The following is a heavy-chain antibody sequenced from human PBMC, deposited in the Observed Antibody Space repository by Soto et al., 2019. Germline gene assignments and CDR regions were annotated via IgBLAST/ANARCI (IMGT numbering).Heavy chain of an antibody. Sequence: QVQLVESGGGVVQPGRSLRLSCAASGFTFSSYAMHWVRQAPGKGLEWVAVISYDGSNKYYADSVKGRFTISRDNSKNTMYLQVNSLGAEDTAVYYCARDFFRWRGGCGDWGQGTLVTVSS. D-gene: IGHD1-26*01. CDR2: ISYDGSNK. V-gene: IGHV3-30-3*01. CDR1: GFTFSSYA. J-gene: IGHJ4*02. CDR3: ARDFFRWRGGCGD.